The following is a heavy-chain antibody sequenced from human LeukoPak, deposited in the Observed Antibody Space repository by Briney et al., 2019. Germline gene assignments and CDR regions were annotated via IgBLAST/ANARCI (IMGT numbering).Heavy chain of an antibody. CDR3: VRWGSTEGLIDY. Sequence: GASVKVSCKASGYSFTSYDINWVRQATGLGLEWMGWMNPNSGNTGYAQKFQGRVTMTRNTPISTAYMELSSLRSEDTAVYYCVRWGSTEGLIDYWGQGTLVTVSS. CDR2: MNPNSGNT. D-gene: IGHD3-16*01. CDR1: GYSFTSYD. J-gene: IGHJ4*02. V-gene: IGHV1-8*01.